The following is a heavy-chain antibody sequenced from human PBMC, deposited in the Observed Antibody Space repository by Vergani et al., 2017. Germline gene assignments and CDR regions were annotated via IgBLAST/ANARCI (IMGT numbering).Heavy chain of an antibody. Sequence: QVQLVQSGAEVKKPGSSVKVSCKASGGTFSSYTISWVRQAPGQGLEWMGRIIPILGIANYAQKFQGRVTITADKSTSTAYMELSSLRSADTAVYYCARGLECSGGSCYFFGAFDIGGQGTMVTVSS. V-gene: IGHV1-69*02. CDR3: ARGLECSGGSCYFFGAFDI. J-gene: IGHJ3*02. CDR1: GGTFSSYT. CDR2: IIPILGIA. D-gene: IGHD2-15*01.